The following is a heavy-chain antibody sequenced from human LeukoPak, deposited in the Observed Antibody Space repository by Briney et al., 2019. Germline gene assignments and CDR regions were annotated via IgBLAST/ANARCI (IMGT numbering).Heavy chain of an antibody. CDR2: IYSSGST. V-gene: IGHV4-4*07. J-gene: IGHJ4*02. Sequence: SETLSLTCTVSGGSISGYFWTWIRQPAGKGLEWIGRIYSSGSTNYNPSLKSRLTMSVVTSKNQFSLNLSSVTAADTAVYFCARDRERFGESDYWGQGTLVTVSS. CDR3: ARDRERFGESDY. D-gene: IGHD3-10*01. CDR1: GGSISGYF.